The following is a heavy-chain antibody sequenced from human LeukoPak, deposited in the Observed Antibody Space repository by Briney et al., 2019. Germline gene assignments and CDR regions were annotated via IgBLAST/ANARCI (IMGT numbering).Heavy chain of an antibody. CDR3: ARDAHNGYEFHDWFDP. J-gene: IGHJ5*02. D-gene: IGHD5-12*01. CDR1: GYTFTDYY. CDR2: INPNSGGT. V-gene: IGHV1-2*02. Sequence: ASVKVSCKASGYTFTDYYIHWVRQAPGQGLEWMGWINPNSGGTKYAQKFQGRVTMTTDTSISTAYMEMSRLTSDDTTVYYCARDAHNGYEFHDWFDPWGQGALVTVSS.